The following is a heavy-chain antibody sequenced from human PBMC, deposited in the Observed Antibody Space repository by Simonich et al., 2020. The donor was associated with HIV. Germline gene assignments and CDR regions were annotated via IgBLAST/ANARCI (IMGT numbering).Heavy chain of an antibody. CDR3: ARHSASYDSSGRRYFDL. J-gene: IGHJ2*01. CDR2: INHSGST. CDR1: IGSFSGYY. V-gene: IGHV4-34*01. Sequence: QEHLQQWGAGLLKPSETLSLTCAVYIGSFSGYYWSWIRQPPGKGLEWIGEINHSGSTSYNPSLKSRATISLDTSKNQFSLKLSSVTAADTAVYYCARHSASYDSSGRRYFDLWGRGTLVTVFS. D-gene: IGHD3-22*01.